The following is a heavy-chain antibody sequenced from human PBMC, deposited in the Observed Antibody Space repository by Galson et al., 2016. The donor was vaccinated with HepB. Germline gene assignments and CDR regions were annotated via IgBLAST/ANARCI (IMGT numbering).Heavy chain of an antibody. D-gene: IGHD3-22*01. CDR3: ARRDSSGYRWYAFDL. Sequence: QSGAEVKKPGESLKISCKGSGYSFDTYWIAWVRQMPGKGLEWMGFIYPGDSNTRNSPSFQGQVTISGDKSISTAYLQWSSLKASDTAMYYCARRDSSGYRWYAFDLWGQGTMVTVSS. CDR1: GYSFDTYW. CDR2: IYPGDSNT. J-gene: IGHJ3*01. V-gene: IGHV5-51*01.